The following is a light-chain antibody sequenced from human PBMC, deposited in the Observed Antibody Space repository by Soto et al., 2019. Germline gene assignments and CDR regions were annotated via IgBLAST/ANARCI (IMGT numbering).Light chain of an antibody. Sequence: DIQMSQSPATVSASVGDRVTITCRSSQNINYWLAWYQQRPGSAPKLLIYDVSTLQSGVPSRFSGSHSGTDFTLTISPLQPDDFATYYCQHYASDPQTFGQGTKV. CDR2: DVS. J-gene: IGKJ1*01. V-gene: IGKV1-5*01. CDR3: QHYASDPQT. CDR1: QNINYW.